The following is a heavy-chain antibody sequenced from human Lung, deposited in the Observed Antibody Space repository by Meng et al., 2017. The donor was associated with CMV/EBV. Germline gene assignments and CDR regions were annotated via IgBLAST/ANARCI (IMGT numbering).Heavy chain of an antibody. CDR3: AKDISSAAGAFGVSAYYCDY. CDR1: GSTFDDYT. CDR2: ISWDGGST. V-gene: IGHV3-43*01. J-gene: IGHJ4*02. Sequence: ESLKISCAASGSTFDDYTMHWVRQAPGKGLEWVSLISWDGGSTYYSDYVKGRFTISRDNSKNSLYLQMNGLRTEDTALYYCAKDISSAAGAFGVSAYYCDYWGQGTLVTGSS. D-gene: IGHD2-8*02.